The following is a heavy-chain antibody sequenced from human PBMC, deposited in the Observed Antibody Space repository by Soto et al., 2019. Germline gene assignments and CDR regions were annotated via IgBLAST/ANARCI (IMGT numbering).Heavy chain of an antibody. D-gene: IGHD3-10*01. Sequence: KPSETLSLTCTVSGGSISSYYWSWIRQPPGKGLEWIGYIYYSGSTNYNPSLKSRVTISVDTSKNQFSLKLSSVTAADTAVYYCARLSGYYYYYGMDVWGQGTTVTVSS. CDR1: GGSISSYY. CDR2: IYYSGST. CDR3: ARLSGYYYYYGMDV. J-gene: IGHJ6*02. V-gene: IGHV4-59*01.